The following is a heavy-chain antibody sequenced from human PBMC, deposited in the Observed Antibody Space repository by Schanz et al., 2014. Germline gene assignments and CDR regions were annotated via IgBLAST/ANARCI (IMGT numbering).Heavy chain of an antibody. Sequence: QVQLVQSEAEVKKPGSSVKVSFKASGGTFSSYTISWVRQAPGQGLEWMGRIIPILAIADYAQKFQGRVTITADKSTSTASMELSSLRSEDTAVYYCARGPSQGYSYGHNIGAYYYGMDVWGQGTTVTVSS. CDR1: GGTFSSYT. CDR2: IIPILAIA. V-gene: IGHV1-69*02. J-gene: IGHJ6*02. CDR3: ARGPSQGYSYGHNIGAYYYGMDV. D-gene: IGHD5-18*01.